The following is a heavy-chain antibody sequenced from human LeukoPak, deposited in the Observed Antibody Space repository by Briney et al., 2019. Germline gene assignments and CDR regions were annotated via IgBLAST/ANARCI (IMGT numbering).Heavy chain of an antibody. J-gene: IGHJ4*02. D-gene: IGHD3-22*01. Sequence: GGSLRLSYAASGFTFSGYYVTWIRQAPGKGLEWVSYISSSGTTMYYADSVKGRFTISRDNAKNSLYLQMNSLRAEDTAVYYCTRVADSSGNRLVDWGQGTLVTVSS. V-gene: IGHV3-11*01. CDR3: TRVADSSGNRLVD. CDR2: ISSSGTTM. CDR1: GFTFSGYY.